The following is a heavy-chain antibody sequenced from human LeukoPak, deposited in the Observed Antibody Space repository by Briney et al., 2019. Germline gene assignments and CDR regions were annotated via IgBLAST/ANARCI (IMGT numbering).Heavy chain of an antibody. Sequence: PEGSLRLSCAASGFTVSSNYMSWVRQAPGKGLEWVSVIYSGGSTYYADSVKGRFTISRDNSKNTLYLQINSPRAEDTAVYYCAKDRSDSSSWYCVDVWGQGTTVTVSS. CDR3: AKDRSDSSSWYCVDV. J-gene: IGHJ6*02. D-gene: IGHD6-13*01. V-gene: IGHV3-66*01. CDR2: IYSGGST. CDR1: GFTVSSNY.